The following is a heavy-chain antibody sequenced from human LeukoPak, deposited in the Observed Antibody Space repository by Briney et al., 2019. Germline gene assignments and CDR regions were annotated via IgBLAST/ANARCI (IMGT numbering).Heavy chain of an antibody. CDR3: AKDLSFGAVIMDWFDP. V-gene: IGHV3-23*01. D-gene: IGHD3-3*01. CDR1: GFTFSSYA. Sequence: GGSLRLSCAASGFTFSSYAMSWVRQAPGKGLEWVSAISGSGGSTYYADSVKGRFTISRDNSKNTLYLQMNSLRAEDTAVYYCAKDLSFGAVIMDWFDPWGQGTLVTVSS. J-gene: IGHJ5*02. CDR2: ISGSGGST.